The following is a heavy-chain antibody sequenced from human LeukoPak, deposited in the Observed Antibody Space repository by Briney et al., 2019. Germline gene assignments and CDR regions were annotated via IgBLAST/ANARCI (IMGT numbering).Heavy chain of an antibody. CDR1: GFTFSAYA. D-gene: IGHD2/OR15-2a*01. CDR3: AKGGEYQFDY. Sequence: PGGSLRLSCAASGFTFSAYAMSWVRQAPGKGLEWVSAISASGAGTYYADSVKGRFTISRDNSENTLYLQMNSLRAEDTAVYYCAKGGEYQFDYWGQGTLVTVSS. V-gene: IGHV3-23*01. CDR2: ISASGAGT. J-gene: IGHJ4*02.